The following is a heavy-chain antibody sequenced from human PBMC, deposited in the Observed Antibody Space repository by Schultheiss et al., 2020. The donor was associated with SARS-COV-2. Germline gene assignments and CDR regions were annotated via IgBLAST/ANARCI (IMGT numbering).Heavy chain of an antibody. V-gene: IGHV4-4*07. Sequence: GSLRLSCTVSGGSISSYYWIWIRQPAGKGLEWIGHIYTSGSANYNPSLKSRVTMSVDTSKNQFSLKPSAMTAADTVLYYCARKYTYHDAFDLWGQGAMVTVAS. J-gene: IGHJ3*01. CDR1: GGSISSYY. CDR3: ARKYTYHDAFDL. CDR2: IYTSGSA. D-gene: IGHD6-6*01.